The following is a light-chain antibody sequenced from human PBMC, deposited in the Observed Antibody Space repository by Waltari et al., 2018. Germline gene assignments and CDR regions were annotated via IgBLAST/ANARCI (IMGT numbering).Light chain of an antibody. V-gene: IGKV1-17*01. CDR1: QGFRTD. CDR3: LQYKSYPWT. CDR2: GAS. J-gene: IGKJ1*01. Sequence: DIQMTQSPSSLSASVGDTVTITCRASQGFRTDLGWYQQKAVKAPKRRIYGASRLQGGFPPRFSGSGSGTECTLTISSLQPEDSATYYCLQYKSYPWTFGRGTKVEVK.